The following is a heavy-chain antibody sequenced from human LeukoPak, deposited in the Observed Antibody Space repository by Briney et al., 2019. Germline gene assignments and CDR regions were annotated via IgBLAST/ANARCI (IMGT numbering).Heavy chain of an antibody. CDR2: MNPNSGNT. J-gene: IGHJ4*02. CDR1: GYTFTIYD. Sequence: ASVNVSFTASGYTFTIYDINWVRQATGQGLEWMGWMNPNSGNTGYAQKFQGRVTMTRNTSISTAYMELSSLRSEDTAVYCCARGGRHKGFDYWGQGTLVTVSS. V-gene: IGHV1-8*01. CDR3: ARGGRHKGFDY.